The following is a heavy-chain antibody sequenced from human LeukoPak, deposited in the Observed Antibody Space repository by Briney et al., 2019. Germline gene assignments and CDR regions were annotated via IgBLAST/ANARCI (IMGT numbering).Heavy chain of an antibody. J-gene: IGHJ4*02. V-gene: IGHV1-69*04. CDR3: ARVRGVVEMATIWGYYFDY. CDR2: IIPILGIA. D-gene: IGHD5-24*01. Sequence: ASVKVSCKASGYTFIGYYLYWVRQAPGQGLEWMGRIIPILGIANYAQKFQGRVTITADKSTSTAYMELSSLRSEDTAVYYCARVRGVVEMATIWGYYFDYWGQGTLVTVSS. CDR1: GYTFIGYY.